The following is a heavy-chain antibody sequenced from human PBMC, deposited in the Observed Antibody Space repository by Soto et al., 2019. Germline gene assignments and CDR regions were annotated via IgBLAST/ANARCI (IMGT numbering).Heavy chain of an antibody. V-gene: IGHV4-39*01. CDR3: ARRGTITVAMDY. CDR1: GGSISTSSYY. Sequence: SETLSLTCTVSGGSISTSSYYWDWIRQPPGKGLEWIGSFYFSGSASYNPSLKSRVTISVDTSKNQFSLKLSSVTAADTAVYYCARRGTITVAMDYWGQGTLVTVSS. J-gene: IGHJ4*02. CDR2: FYFSGSA. D-gene: IGHD3-22*01.